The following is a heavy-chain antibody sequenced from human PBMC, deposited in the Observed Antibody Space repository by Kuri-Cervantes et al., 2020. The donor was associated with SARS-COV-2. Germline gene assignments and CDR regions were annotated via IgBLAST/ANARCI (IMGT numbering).Heavy chain of an antibody. CDR1: GYTFTSYG. J-gene: IGHJ4*02. Sequence: ASVKVSCKASGYTFTSYGISWVRQAPGQGLEWMGWISAYNGSTNYAQKLQGRVTMTTDTSTSTAYMELRSLRSEDTAVYYCATGFTGRYSSSAKDEYYFDYWGQGTQVTVSS. V-gene: IGHV1-18*01. CDR3: ATGFTGRYSSSAKDEYYFDY. D-gene: IGHD6-13*01. CDR2: ISAYNGST.